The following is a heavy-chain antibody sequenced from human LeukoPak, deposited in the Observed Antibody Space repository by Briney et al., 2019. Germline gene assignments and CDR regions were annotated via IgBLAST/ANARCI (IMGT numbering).Heavy chain of an antibody. D-gene: IGHD3-16*01. J-gene: IGHJ6*03. CDR2: IYYSGST. CDR3: ATLLGEWFSSGFDYYMDV. CDR1: GGSISSYY. Sequence: PSETLSLTCTVSGGSISSYYWSWIRQPPGKGLEWIEYIYYSGSTYYNPSLKSRVTISVDTSKNQFSLKLSSVTAADTAVYYCATLLGEWFSSGFDYYMDVWGKGPRSPSP. V-gene: IGHV4-59*04.